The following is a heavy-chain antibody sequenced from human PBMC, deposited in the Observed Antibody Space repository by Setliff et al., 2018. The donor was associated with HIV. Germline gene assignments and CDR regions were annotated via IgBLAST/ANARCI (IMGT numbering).Heavy chain of an antibody. CDR3: ARGVNFDY. D-gene: IGHD3-3*01. V-gene: IGHV4-59*01. CDR2: IYIYNSVST. CDR1: GGSFSGYY. Sequence: SETLSLTCSVSGGSFSGYYWSWIRQPPGKGLEWIGYIYIYNSVSTNYNPSLTSRVTISADTSRNQFSLKLTSVTAADTAIYYCARGVNFDYWGQGTQVTVSS. J-gene: IGHJ4*02.